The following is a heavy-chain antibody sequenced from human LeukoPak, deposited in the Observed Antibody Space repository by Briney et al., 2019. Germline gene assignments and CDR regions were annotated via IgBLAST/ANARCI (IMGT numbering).Heavy chain of an antibody. CDR2: INQDGSEK. V-gene: IGHV3-7*01. D-gene: IGHD6-13*01. CDR3: ARDRVWTVLY. J-gene: IGHJ4*02. Sequence: PGGSLKLSCAASGFTLSGSSMHWVRQAPGKGLEWVANINQDGSEKYYVDSVKGRFTISRDNAKNSLYLHMNSLRAEDTATYYCARDRVWTVLYWGQGTLVTVSS. CDR1: GFTLSGSS.